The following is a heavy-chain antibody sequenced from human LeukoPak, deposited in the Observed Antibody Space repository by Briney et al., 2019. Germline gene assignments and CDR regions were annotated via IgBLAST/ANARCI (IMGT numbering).Heavy chain of an antibody. D-gene: IGHD6-13*01. Sequence: PGGSLRLSCAASELTFSSSAMSWVRQAPGKGLEWVSDISGSGGSTYYADSVKGRFTISRDNSKNTLYLQMNSLRAEDTAVYYCAKDWSRIAAAGTVPDFFDYWGQGTLVTVSS. CDR1: ELTFSSSA. CDR2: ISGSGGST. V-gene: IGHV3-23*01. J-gene: IGHJ4*02. CDR3: AKDWSRIAAAGTVPDFFDY.